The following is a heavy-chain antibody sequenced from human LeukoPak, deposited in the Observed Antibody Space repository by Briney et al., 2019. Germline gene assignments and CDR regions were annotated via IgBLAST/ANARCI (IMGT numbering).Heavy chain of an antibody. V-gene: IGHV4-4*07. Sequence: SETLSLTCTVSCGSITSYYWSWIRQPAGKGLEWIGRIYSSGSTNFNPSLKSRVTMSVDTSKNQISLNLTSVTAADTAVYYCARAPTREGGGALFDYWGQGTLVTVSS. CDR2: IYSSGST. J-gene: IGHJ4*02. CDR1: CGSITSYY. D-gene: IGHD3-16*01. CDR3: ARAPTREGGGALFDY.